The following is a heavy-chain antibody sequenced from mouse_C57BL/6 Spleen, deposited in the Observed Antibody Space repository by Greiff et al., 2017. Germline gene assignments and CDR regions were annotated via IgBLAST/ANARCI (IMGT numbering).Heavy chain of an antibody. J-gene: IGHJ1*03. D-gene: IGHD2-1*01. Sequence: QVQLQQSGAELVRPGASVTLSCKASGYTFTDYEMHWVKQTPVHGLEWIGAIDPETGGTAYNQKFKGKAILTADKSSSTAYMELRSLTSEDSAVYYCTRGGGNYLSYWYFDVWGTGTTVTVSS. V-gene: IGHV1-15*01. CDR3: TRGGGNYLSYWYFDV. CDR1: GYTFTDYE. CDR2: IDPETGGT.